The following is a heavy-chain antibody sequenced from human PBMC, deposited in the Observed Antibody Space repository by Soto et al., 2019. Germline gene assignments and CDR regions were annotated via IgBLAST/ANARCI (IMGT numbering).Heavy chain of an antibody. J-gene: IGHJ5*02. D-gene: IGHD2-21*02. CDR3: ARDSYCGGDCYSGWFDP. CDR1: GVPFSSYA. V-gene: IGHV1-69*13. Sequence: SGKVSSKACGVPFSSYAMSWARQAPGQGLEWMGGIIPIFGTANYAQKFQGRVTITADESTSTAYMELSSLRSEDTAVYYCARDSYCGGDCYSGWFDPWVQGTLVTV. CDR2: IIPIFGTA.